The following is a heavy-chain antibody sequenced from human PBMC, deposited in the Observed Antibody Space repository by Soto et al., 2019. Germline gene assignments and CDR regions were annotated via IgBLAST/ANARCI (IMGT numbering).Heavy chain of an antibody. CDR3: ARERTARWPDDFDI. CDR2: IYYTGRT. D-gene: IGHD2-15*01. J-gene: IGHJ3*02. CDR1: GGSVRSDGYY. V-gene: IGHV4-61*08. Sequence: PSETLSLTCTVSGGSVRSDGYYWSWIRQPPGKGLEWIGGIYYTGRTNYNPSLKSRVTISVDTSKNQFSLKMSSVTAADTAVFYCARERTARWPDDFDIWGPGTMVTVSS.